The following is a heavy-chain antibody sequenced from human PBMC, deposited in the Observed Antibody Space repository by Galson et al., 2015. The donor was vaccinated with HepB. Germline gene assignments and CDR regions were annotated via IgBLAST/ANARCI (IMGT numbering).Heavy chain of an antibody. Sequence: QSGAEVKKPGESLRISCKASGGTFSSYAISWVRRAPGQGLEWMGGIIPIFGTANYAQKFQGRVTITADESTSTAYMELSSLRSEDTAVYYCARDAPPISRSAGQHYFDYWGQGTLVTVSS. D-gene: IGHD6-13*01. CDR3: ARDAPPISRSAGQHYFDY. CDR1: GGTFSSYA. V-gene: IGHV1-69*01. CDR2: IIPIFGTA. J-gene: IGHJ4*02.